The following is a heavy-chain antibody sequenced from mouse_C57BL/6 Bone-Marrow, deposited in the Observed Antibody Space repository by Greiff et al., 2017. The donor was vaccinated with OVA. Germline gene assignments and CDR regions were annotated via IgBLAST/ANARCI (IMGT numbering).Heavy chain of an antibody. Sequence: VQLQQSGAELARPGASVKLSCKASGYTFTSYGISWVKQRTGQGLEWIGEIYPRSGNTYYNEKFKGKATLTADKSSSTAYMQLSSLTSEDSAVYFCARSTTVVASGYFDYWGQGTTLTVSS. V-gene: IGHV1-81*01. CDR1: GYTFTSYG. CDR3: ARSTTVVASGYFDY. J-gene: IGHJ2*01. CDR2: IYPRSGNT. D-gene: IGHD1-1*01.